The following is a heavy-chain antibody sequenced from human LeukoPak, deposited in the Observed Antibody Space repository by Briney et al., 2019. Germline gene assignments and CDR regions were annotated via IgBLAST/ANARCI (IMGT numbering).Heavy chain of an antibody. CDR1: GGSISSSSYY. Sequence: PSETLSLTCTVSGGSISSSSYYWGWIRQPPGKGLEWIGSIYYSGSTYYNPSLKSRVTISVDTSKNQFSLKLSSATAADTAVYYCARTMYERHTDAFDIWGQGTMVTVSS. CDR3: ARTMYERHTDAFDI. J-gene: IGHJ3*02. D-gene: IGHD3-10*02. V-gene: IGHV4-39*07. CDR2: IYYSGST.